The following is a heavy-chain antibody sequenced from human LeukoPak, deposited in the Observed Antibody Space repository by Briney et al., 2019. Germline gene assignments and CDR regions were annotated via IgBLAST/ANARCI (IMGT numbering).Heavy chain of an antibody. CDR1: GFTFSSQW. CDR2: VSYDGSNK. D-gene: IGHD5-24*01. V-gene: IGHV3-30*03. J-gene: IGHJ4*02. CDR3: ARGAARMVEMGSIISFHY. Sequence: GGSLRLSCAASGFTFSSQWMGWVRQAPGKGLEWVVVVSYDGSNKKYADSVKGRFTISRGNSKSMLYLQMNSLRAEDTAVYYCARGAARMVEMGSIISFHYWGQGTLVTVSS.